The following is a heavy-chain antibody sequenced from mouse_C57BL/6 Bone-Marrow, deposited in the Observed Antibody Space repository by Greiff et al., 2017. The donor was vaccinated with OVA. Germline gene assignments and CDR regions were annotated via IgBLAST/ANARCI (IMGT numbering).Heavy chain of an antibody. V-gene: IGHV5-17*01. J-gene: IGHJ4*01. CDR2: ISSGSSTI. Sequence: EVKLMESGGGLVKPGGSPKLSCAASGFTFSDYGMHWVRQAPEKGLEWVAYISSGSSTIYYADTVKGRFTISRDNAKNTLFLQMTSLRSEDTAMYYCARDDYGFYAMDYWGQGTSVTVSS. CDR3: ARDDYGFYAMDY. CDR1: GFTFSDYG. D-gene: IGHD2-4*01.